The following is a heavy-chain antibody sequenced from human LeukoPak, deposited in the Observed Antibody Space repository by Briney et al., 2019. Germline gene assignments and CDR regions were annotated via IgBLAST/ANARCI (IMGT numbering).Heavy chain of an antibody. Sequence: EGSLRLSCAASGFTFSSYGMHWVRQAPGKGLEWVAFIRYDGSNKYYADSVKGRFTISRDNSKNTLYLQMNSLRAEDTAVYYCARDSLPHDFDWSVWDYWGQGTLVTVSS. V-gene: IGHV3-30*02. CDR1: GFTFSSYG. CDR3: ARDSLPHDFDWSVWDY. D-gene: IGHD3-9*01. J-gene: IGHJ4*02. CDR2: IRYDGSNK.